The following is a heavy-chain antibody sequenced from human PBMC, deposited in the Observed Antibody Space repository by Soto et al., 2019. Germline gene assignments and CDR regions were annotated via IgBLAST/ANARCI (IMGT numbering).Heavy chain of an antibody. D-gene: IGHD6-13*01. CDR2: ITTYTGYT. CDR1: GYTFVTYG. CDR3: ARPGGLYSSQNDY. Sequence: QVQLVQSGGEVKKPGASVKVSCKASGYTFVTYGITWVRQAPGQGLEWMGRITTYTGYTNYAQRFRGRVTMTSDTSTTTAYMELRNLTSDDTAVYYCARPGGLYSSQNDYWGQGTLVTVSS. V-gene: IGHV1-18*01. J-gene: IGHJ4*02.